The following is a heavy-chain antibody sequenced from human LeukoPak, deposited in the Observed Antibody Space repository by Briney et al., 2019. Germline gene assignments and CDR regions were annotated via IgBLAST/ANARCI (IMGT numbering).Heavy chain of an antibody. CDR3: ARDPLYSGGYNYYYYMDV. J-gene: IGHJ6*03. V-gene: IGHV1-2*02. D-gene: IGHD1-26*01. CDR2: INPNSGGT. CDR1: GYTFTGYY. Sequence: ASVKVSCKASGYTFTGYYMHWVRQAPGQGLEWMGWINPNSGGTNYAQKFQGRVTMTRDTSISTAYMELSRLRSDDTAVYYCARDPLYSGGYNYYYYMDVWGKGTTVTVSS.